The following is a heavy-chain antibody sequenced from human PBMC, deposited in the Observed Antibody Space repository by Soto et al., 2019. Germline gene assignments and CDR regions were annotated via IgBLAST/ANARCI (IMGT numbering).Heavy chain of an antibody. CDR3: ARTPRAQMIVLEAATRVDY. D-gene: IGHD2-15*01. CDR1: GYTFTTYG. Sequence: ASVKVSCKASGYTFTTYGFNWVRQAPGQGLEWMGWISPYNGDTNYAQNFQGRVTLTTDTSTSTAYMELRSLTSDDTAIYYCARTPRAQMIVLEAATRVDYWGQGTLVTVSS. J-gene: IGHJ4*02. V-gene: IGHV1-18*04. CDR2: ISPYNGDT.